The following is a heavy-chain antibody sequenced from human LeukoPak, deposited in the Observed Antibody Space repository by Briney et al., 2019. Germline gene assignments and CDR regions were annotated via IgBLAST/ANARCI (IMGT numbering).Heavy chain of an antibody. CDR1: GGSISSSSYY. J-gene: IGHJ4*02. Sequence: SETLSLTCTVSGGSISSSSYYWGWIRQPPGKGLAWIGSIYYSGSTYYNPSLKSRVTISVDTSKNQFSLKLSSVTAADTAVYYCARWYSSSTGDRFDSWGQGTQVTVSS. V-gene: IGHV4-39*01. CDR2: IYYSGST. D-gene: IGHD6-19*01. CDR3: ARWYSSSTGDRFDS.